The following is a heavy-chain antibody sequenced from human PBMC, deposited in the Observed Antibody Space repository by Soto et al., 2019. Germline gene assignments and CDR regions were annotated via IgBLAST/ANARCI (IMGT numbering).Heavy chain of an antibody. D-gene: IGHD1-7*01. Sequence: GGSLRLSCAASGFTFSSYAMHWVRQAPGKGLEWVAVISYDGSNKYYADSVKGRFTISRDNSKNTLYLQMNSLRAEDTAVYYCARDLLELRPGVFDYWGQGTLVTVSS. J-gene: IGHJ4*02. CDR3: ARDLLELRPGVFDY. CDR2: ISYDGSNK. V-gene: IGHV3-30-3*01. CDR1: GFTFSSYA.